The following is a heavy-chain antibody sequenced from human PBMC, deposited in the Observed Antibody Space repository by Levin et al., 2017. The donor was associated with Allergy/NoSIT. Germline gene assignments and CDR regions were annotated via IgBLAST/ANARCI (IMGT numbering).Heavy chain of an antibody. CDR1: GYTFTVYA. Sequence: GESLKISCKASGYTFTVYAIHWVRQAPGQGLEWMGWINTNTGNPTYAQGFTGRFVFSLDTSVSTAYLQISSLKSEDTAVYYCARDGGDYSTNPPNDAFDIWGQGTMVTVSS. CDR2: INTNTGNP. D-gene: IGHD4-11*01. CDR3: ARDGGDYSTNPPNDAFDI. J-gene: IGHJ3*02. V-gene: IGHV7-4-1*02.